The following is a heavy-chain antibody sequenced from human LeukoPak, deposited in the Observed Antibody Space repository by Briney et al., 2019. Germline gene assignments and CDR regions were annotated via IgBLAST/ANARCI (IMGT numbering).Heavy chain of an antibody. V-gene: IGHV4-4*07. J-gene: IGHJ5*02. CDR3: ARDPSKAGTDRFDP. D-gene: IGHD6-19*01. CDR1: GGSISSYY. Sequence: SSETLSLTCTVSGGSISSYYWSWIRQPAGKGLEWIGRIYTSGSTNYNPSLKSRVTMSVDTSKNQFSLKLSSVTAADTAVYYCARDPSKAGTDRFDPWGQGTLVTVSS. CDR2: IYTSGST.